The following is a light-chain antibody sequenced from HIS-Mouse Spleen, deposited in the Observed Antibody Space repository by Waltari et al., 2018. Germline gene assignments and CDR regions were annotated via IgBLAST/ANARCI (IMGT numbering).Light chain of an antibody. CDR3: QSADSSGTYYV. CDR2: KDS. V-gene: IGLV3-25*03. CDR1: SLRSYY. J-gene: IGLJ1*01. Sequence: SSELTQDPAVSVALGQTVRITCQGDSLRSYYASWYQQKPGQAPVLVIYKDSERPSGIPERFSGSSSGTTVTLTISGVQAEDEADYYCQSADSSGTYYVFGTGTKVTVL.